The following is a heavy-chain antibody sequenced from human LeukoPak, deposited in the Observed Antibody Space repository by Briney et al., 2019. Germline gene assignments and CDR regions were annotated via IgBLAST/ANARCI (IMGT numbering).Heavy chain of an antibody. CDR3: ARELWFVNAPGSWLDL. CDR1: GDSISSGDYS. J-gene: IGHJ5*02. D-gene: IGHD3-10*01. Sequence: SETLSLTCAVSGDSISSGDYSWSWLRQPPGKGLEWIGYIFHSGNSYYDPSLKSRVTISVDKSKNQFSLRLTSVTAADTAVYYCARELWFVNAPGSWLDLWGQGTLVTVSS. CDR2: IFHSGNS. V-gene: IGHV4-30-2*01.